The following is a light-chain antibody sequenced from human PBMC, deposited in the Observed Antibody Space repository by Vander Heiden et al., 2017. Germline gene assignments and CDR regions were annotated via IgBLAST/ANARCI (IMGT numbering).Light chain of an antibody. Sequence: SYELTQPPSVSVSPGQTASITCSGDKVGDKYACWYQQKPGQSLVLVIYQDSKRPSGIPERFSGSNSGNTATLTISGTQAMDEADYYCQAWDSSTVVFGGGTKLTVL. CDR1: KVGDKY. CDR2: QDS. J-gene: IGLJ2*01. V-gene: IGLV3-1*01. CDR3: QAWDSSTVV.